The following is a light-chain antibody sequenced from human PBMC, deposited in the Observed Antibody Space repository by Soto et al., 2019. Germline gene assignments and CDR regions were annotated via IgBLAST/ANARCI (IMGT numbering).Light chain of an antibody. V-gene: IGKV3-20*01. Sequence: EVVMRQSPATLSVSPGEGATLSCRASQGIGDTLAWYQHKPGQTPRLLIYDTSTRATGVPTRFSGSGSGTDFTLTISRLEPEDFAVYYCQQHGSSPITFGQGTRLEIK. J-gene: IGKJ5*01. CDR1: QGIGDT. CDR2: DTS. CDR3: QQHGSSPIT.